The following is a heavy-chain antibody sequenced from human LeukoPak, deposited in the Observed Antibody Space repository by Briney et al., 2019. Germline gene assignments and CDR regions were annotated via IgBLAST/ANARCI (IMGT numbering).Heavy chain of an antibody. CDR2: IKQDGSEK. CDR1: GFTFSDYY. J-gene: IGHJ6*03. D-gene: IGHD6-13*01. Sequence: PGGSLRLSCAASGFTFSDYYMSWIRQAPGKGLEWVANIKQDGSEKYYVDSVKGRFTISRDNAKNSLYLQMNSLRAEDTAVYYCARVAAAGKDPPYYYYMDVWGKGTTVTISS. V-gene: IGHV3-7*01. CDR3: ARVAAAGKDPPYYYYMDV.